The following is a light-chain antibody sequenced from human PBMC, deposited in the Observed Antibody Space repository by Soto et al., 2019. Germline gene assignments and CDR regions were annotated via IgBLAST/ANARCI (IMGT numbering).Light chain of an antibody. CDR1: QDISNS. J-gene: IGKJ4*01. Sequence: IQMTQSPSSLSACVGDRVTITCRASQDISNSLAWYQQKPGKVPKLLIYAASTLQSGVPSRFSGSGSGTDFTLTISSLQPEDVATYSCQKYNSAPLTFGGGTKVDIK. V-gene: IGKV1-27*01. CDR2: AAS. CDR3: QKYNSAPLT.